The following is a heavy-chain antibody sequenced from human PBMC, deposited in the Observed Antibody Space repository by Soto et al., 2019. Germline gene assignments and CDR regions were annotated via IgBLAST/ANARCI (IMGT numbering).Heavy chain of an antibody. CDR2: ISYDGSNK. J-gene: IGHJ4*02. D-gene: IGHD6-6*01. CDR1: GFTFSSYA. CDR3: ARQLVRNKHKSIDY. Sequence: GGSLRLSCAASGFTFSSYAMHWVRQAPGKGLEWVAVISYDGSNKYYADSVKGRSTISRDNSKNTLYLQMNSLRAEDTAVYYCARQLVRNKHKSIDYWGQGTLVTVSS. V-gene: IGHV3-30-3*01.